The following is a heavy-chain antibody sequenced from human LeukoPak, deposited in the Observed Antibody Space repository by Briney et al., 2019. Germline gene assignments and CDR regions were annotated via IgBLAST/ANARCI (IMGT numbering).Heavy chain of an antibody. J-gene: IGHJ3*02. Sequence: GGSLRLSCAASGFTFSYYGLHWVRQGPGKGLEWVAVISYDGSDKYYADSVKGRFTISRDNSKNTLYLQMNSLRAEDTAVYYCAKQCGGSDWFDAFDIWGQGTMVTVSS. D-gene: IGHD6-19*01. V-gene: IGHV3-30*18. CDR2: ISYDGSDK. CDR3: AKQCGGSDWFDAFDI. CDR1: GFTFSYYG.